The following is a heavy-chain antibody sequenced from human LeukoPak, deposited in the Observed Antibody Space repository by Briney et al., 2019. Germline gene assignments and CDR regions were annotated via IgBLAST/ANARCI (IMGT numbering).Heavy chain of an antibody. D-gene: IGHD1-26*01. CDR3: ARDRSGGSYNTGYFDY. V-gene: IGHV1-2*06. CDR2: INPNNGGT. J-gene: IGHJ4*02. Sequence: ASVKVSCKASGYTFTGYYIHWVRQAPGQGLEWMGRINPNNGGTNYAQKFQGRVTMTRDMSMSTAYMELSRLRSDDTAVYYCARDRSGGSYNTGYFDYWGQGTLVTVSS. CDR1: GYTFTGYY.